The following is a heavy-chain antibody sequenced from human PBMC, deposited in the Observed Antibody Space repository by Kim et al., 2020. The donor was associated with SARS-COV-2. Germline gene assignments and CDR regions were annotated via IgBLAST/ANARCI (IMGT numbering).Heavy chain of an antibody. CDR3: ARDDREATSDC. D-gene: IGHD5-12*01. CDR1: GFTFSGYW. J-gene: IGHJ4*02. V-gene: IGHV3-7*01. CDR2: MNQDGSGK. Sequence: GGSLRLSCAASGFTFSGYWMTWYRQAPGRGLEWVANMNQDGSGKYYVDFVKGRFTISRDNAKNSLYLQMNSLRAEDTAVYYCARDDREATSDCWGQGTLVMVSS.